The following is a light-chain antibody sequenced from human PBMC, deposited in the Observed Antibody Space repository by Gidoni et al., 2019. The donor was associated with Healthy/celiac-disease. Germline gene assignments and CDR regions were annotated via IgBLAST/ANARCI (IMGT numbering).Light chain of an antibody. CDR1: TAAVTSGHY. Sequence: QAVVTQEPSLTLSPAGTVPLTCGSSTAAVTSGHYPYWFQQQPGQATRTLSSDTSNNRSGTPARFAGSLRGGKAARTPSGAQPEDEDEYDCLLSQRGALVVVGGGTKL. CDR3: LLSQRGALVV. CDR2: DTS. V-gene: IGLV7-46*01. J-gene: IGLJ2*01.